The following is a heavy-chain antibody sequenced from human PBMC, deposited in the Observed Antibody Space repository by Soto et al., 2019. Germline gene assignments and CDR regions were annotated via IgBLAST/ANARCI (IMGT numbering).Heavy chain of an antibody. CDR2: INHSGGST. V-gene: IGHV1-46*01. D-gene: IGHD5-18*01. CDR3: ARDRRTGDKLYYTAMAL. J-gene: IGHJ4*02. Sequence: GASVKVSCKASGYTFTSYYMHWVRQAPGQGLEWMGIINHSGGSTSYAQKFQGRVTMTRDTSTSTVYMELSSLRSEDTAVYYCARDRRTGDKLYYTAMALWGQGTLVTVSS. CDR1: GYTFTSYY.